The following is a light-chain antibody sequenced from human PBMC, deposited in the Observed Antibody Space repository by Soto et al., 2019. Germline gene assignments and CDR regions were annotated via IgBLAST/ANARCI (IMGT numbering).Light chain of an antibody. CDR3: SSYTSSSTVV. V-gene: IGLV2-14*01. Sequence: QSALTQPASVSGSPGQSITISCTGTSSDVGTYNYVSWYQQHPGKAPKLMIYEVSNRPSGVSNRFSGSKFGNTASLTISGLQAEGEADYYCSSYTSSSTVVFGGGTKVTVL. J-gene: IGLJ2*01. CDR1: SSDVGTYNY. CDR2: EVS.